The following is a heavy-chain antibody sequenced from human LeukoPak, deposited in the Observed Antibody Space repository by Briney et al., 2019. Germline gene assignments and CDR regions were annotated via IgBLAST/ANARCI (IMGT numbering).Heavy chain of an antibody. CDR3: ARGGFDSSGPSVVDY. Sequence: PSEALSLTCTVSGGSISSYYWSWIRQPPGKGLEWIGYIYYSGSTNYNPSLKSRVTISVDTSKNQFSLKLSSVTAADTAVYYCARGGFDSSGPSVVDYWGQGTLVTVSS. D-gene: IGHD3-22*01. CDR2: IYYSGST. J-gene: IGHJ4*02. CDR1: GGSISSYY. V-gene: IGHV4-59*01.